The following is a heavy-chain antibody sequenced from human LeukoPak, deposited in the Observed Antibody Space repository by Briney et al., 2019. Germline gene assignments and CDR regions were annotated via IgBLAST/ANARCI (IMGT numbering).Heavy chain of an antibody. CDR2: IYSGGST. D-gene: IGHD6-19*01. Sequence: GGSLRLSCAASGFTVSSNYMSWVRQAPGKGLEWVSTIYSGGSTYYADSVKGRFTISRDNSKNTLYLQMNSLRGEDTAVYYCARNGYTSGWYRNWGQGTLVAVSS. J-gene: IGHJ4*02. CDR3: ARNGYTSGWYRN. CDR1: GFTVSSNY. V-gene: IGHV3-53*01.